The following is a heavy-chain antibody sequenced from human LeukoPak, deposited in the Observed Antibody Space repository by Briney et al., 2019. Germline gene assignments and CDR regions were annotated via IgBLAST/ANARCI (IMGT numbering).Heavy chain of an antibody. D-gene: IGHD6-19*01. Sequence: SEALSLTCTVSGGSISNGGFYWSWIRQHPGKGLEWVGFIHYTGSTYYSPPLKSRVTISVDTSNNRFSLRLSSVTAADTAVYYCARDSLSSSDVWGQGTTVTVSS. CDR1: GGSISNGGFY. J-gene: IGHJ6*02. V-gene: IGHV4-31*03. CDR3: ARDSLSSSDV. CDR2: IHYTGST.